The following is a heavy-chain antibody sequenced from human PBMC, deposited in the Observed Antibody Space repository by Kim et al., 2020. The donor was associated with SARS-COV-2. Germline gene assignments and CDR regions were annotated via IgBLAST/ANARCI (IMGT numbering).Heavy chain of an antibody. V-gene: IGHV3-48*02. CDR1: GFTFSSYS. D-gene: IGHD2-15*01. CDR3: ARDQGAYCSGGSCYLNYYYGMDV. J-gene: IGHJ6*02. Sequence: GGSLRLSCAASGFTFSSYSMNWVRQAPGKGLEWVSYISSSSSTIYYADSVKGRFTISRDNAKNSLYLQMNSLRDEDTAVYYCARDQGAYCSGGSCYLNYYYGMDVWGQGTTVTVSS. CDR2: ISSSSSTI.